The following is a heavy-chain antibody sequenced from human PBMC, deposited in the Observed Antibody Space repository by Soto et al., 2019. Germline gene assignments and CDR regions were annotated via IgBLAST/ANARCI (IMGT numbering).Heavy chain of an antibody. Sequence: GASVKVSCKASGGTFSSYTISWVRQAPGQGLEWMGRIIPILGIANYAQKFQGRVTITADKSTSTAYMELSSLRSEDTAVYYCARDRWAGGDGYNFGYYWGQGTLVTISS. CDR3: ARDRWAGGDGYNFGYY. CDR1: GGTFSSYT. J-gene: IGHJ4*02. CDR2: IIPILGIA. V-gene: IGHV1-69*04. D-gene: IGHD3-16*01.